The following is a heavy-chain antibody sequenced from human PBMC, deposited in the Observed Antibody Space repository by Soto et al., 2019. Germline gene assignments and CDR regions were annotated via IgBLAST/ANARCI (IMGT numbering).Heavy chain of an antibody. Sequence: ASVKVSCKASGGTFSSYAISWVRQAPGQGLEWMGGIIPIFGTANYAQKFQGRVTITADESTSTAYMELSSLRSEDTAVYYCARHILPIEMATNPLYYYYGMDVWGQGTTVTVSS. V-gene: IGHV1-69*13. J-gene: IGHJ6*02. CDR1: GGTFSSYA. CDR2: IIPIFGTA. CDR3: ARHILPIEMATNPLYYYYGMDV. D-gene: IGHD5-12*01.